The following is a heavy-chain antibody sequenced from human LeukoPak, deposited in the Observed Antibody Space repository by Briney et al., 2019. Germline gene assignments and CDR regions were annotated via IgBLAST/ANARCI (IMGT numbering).Heavy chain of an antibody. CDR1: GFTFSSYA. Sequence: TGGSLRLSCAASGFTFSSYAMHWVRQAPGKGLVYVSAISSNEGSTYYANSVKGRFTISRDNSKNTLYLQMGSLRAEDMAVYYCARDRRASSGWYLNFDYWGQGTLVTVSS. CDR2: ISSNEGST. V-gene: IGHV3-64*01. D-gene: IGHD6-19*01. CDR3: ARDRRASSGWYLNFDY. J-gene: IGHJ4*02.